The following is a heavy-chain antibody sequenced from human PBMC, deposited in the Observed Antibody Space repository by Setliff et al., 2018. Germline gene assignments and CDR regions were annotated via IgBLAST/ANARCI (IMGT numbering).Heavy chain of an antibody. V-gene: IGHV4-39*07. CDR1: GGSISSSSYY. CDR3: ARGRVEMATITPFDY. Sequence: KPSETLSLTCTVSGGSISSSSYYWGWIRQPPGKGLEWIGSIYYSGSTYYNPSLKSRVTISVDTSKNQFSLKLSSVTAADTAVYYCARGRVEMATITPFDYWGQGTRVTVS. J-gene: IGHJ4*02. D-gene: IGHD5-12*01. CDR2: IYYSGST.